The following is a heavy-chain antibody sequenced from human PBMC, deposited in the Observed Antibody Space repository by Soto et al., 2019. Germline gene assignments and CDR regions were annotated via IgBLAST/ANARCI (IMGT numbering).Heavy chain of an antibody. CDR2: IYKSATT. Sequence: QVQLLESGPGLVKPSQTLSLTCSVSGASISNLDYFWAWIRQPPGQALEYIGYIYKSATTYYNPSFESRVAISVNPSKSPFSLTVTSVTAADTAVYFCARGRYCLTGRCFPNWFDSWGQGALVTVSS. CDR3: ARGRYCLTGRCFPNWFDS. CDR1: GASISNLDYF. V-gene: IGHV4-30-4*01. D-gene: IGHD7-27*01. J-gene: IGHJ5*01.